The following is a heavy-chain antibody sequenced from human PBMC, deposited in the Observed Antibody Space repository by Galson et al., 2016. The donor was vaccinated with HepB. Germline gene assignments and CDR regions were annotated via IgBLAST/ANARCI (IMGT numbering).Heavy chain of an antibody. J-gene: IGHJ4*02. CDR1: GFTFSSYA. CDR3: AMHQDSRGYPLGY. CDR2: ISGAGDKT. Sequence: SLRLSCAASGFTFSSYAMSWVRQAPGRGLQWLAAISGAGDKTYYADSVRGRFTISRDNLKSTLYLRMSSLRAVDTAIYYCAMHQDSRGYPLGYWGQGTLVTVSS. V-gene: IGHV3-23*01. D-gene: IGHD3-22*01.